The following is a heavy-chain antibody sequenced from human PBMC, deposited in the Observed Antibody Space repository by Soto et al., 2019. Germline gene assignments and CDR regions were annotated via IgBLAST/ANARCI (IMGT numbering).Heavy chain of an antibody. V-gene: IGHV3-33*01. CDR1: GFTFSSYG. Sequence: QVQLVESGGGVVQPGRSLRLSCAASGFTFSSYGMHWVRQAPGKGLEWVAVIWYDGSNKYYADSVKGRFTISRDNSKNTLYLQMNSLRAEDTAVYYCARGPSRRRYSYGGFDYWGQGTLVTVSS. CDR3: ARGPSRRRYSYGGFDY. J-gene: IGHJ4*02. CDR2: IWYDGSNK. D-gene: IGHD5-18*01.